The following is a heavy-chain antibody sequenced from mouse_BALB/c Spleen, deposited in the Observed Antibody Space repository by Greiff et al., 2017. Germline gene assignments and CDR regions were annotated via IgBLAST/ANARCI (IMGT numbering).Heavy chain of an antibody. V-gene: IGHV5-17*02. CDR2: ISSGSSTI. Sequence: EVNVVESGGGLVQPGGSRKLSCAASGFTFSSFGMHWVRQAPEKGLEWVAYISSGSSTIYYADTVKGRFTISRDSPKNTLFLQMTSLRSEDTAMYYCARFGYYGSSSPRYFDVWGAGTTVTVSS. CDR3: ARFGYYGSSSPRYFDV. CDR1: GFTFSSFG. J-gene: IGHJ1*01. D-gene: IGHD1-1*01.